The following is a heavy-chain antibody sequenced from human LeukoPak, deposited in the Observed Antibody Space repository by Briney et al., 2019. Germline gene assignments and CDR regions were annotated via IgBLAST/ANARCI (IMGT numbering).Heavy chain of an antibody. J-gene: IGHJ4*02. CDR1: GGSFSGYY. CDR2: INHSGST. Sequence: PSETLSLTCAVYGGSFSGYYWSWIRQPPGKGLEWIGEINHSGSTNYNPSLKSRVTISVDTSKNQFSLKLSSVTAADTAVYYCTRRVARATVTTFGYWGQGTLVTVSS. CDR3: TRRVARATVTTFGY. V-gene: IGHV4-34*01. D-gene: IGHD4-17*01.